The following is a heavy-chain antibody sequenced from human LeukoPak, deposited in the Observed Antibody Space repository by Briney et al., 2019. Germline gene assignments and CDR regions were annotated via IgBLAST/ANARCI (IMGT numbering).Heavy chain of an antibody. Sequence: SETLSLTCAVSGYSISSGYYWGWIRQPPGKGLEWIESIYHSGSTYYNPSLKSRVTISVDTSNNQFSLKLSSVTAADTAVYYCARPAAYCSSTSCYHNWFDPWGQGTLVTVSS. CDR2: IYHSGST. J-gene: IGHJ5*02. D-gene: IGHD2-2*01. CDR1: GYSISSGYY. CDR3: ARPAAYCSSTSCYHNWFDP. V-gene: IGHV4-38-2*01.